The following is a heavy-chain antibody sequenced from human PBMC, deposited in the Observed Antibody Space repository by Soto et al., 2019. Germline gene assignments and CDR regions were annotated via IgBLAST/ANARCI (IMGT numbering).Heavy chain of an antibody. V-gene: IGHV4-34*02. CDR2: INHTGGT. CDR1: GGSVNGYY. Sequence: QVHLQQWGAGLLKPSETLSLTCAVYGGSVNGYYWNWIRQPPGKGLEWIGEINHTGGTHYNPSLKSRVTMSVDTSKNQFSLRLSAVTAADTAIYYCATRITVFGLLIPPFDPWGQGTQVTVSS. D-gene: IGHD3-3*01. CDR3: ATRITVFGLLIPPFDP. J-gene: IGHJ5*02.